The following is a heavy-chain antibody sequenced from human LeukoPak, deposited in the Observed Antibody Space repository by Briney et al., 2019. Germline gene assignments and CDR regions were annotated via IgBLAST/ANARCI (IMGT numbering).Heavy chain of an antibody. V-gene: IGHV3-7*01. D-gene: IGHD4-17*01. CDR1: GFTFTTYW. CDR2: INQDGTEK. Sequence: PGESLRLSCAASGFTFTTYWMSWVRQFPGKGLQWVANINQDGTEKYYVDSVKGRFTISRDNAKNSLYLQMNSLRAEDTAVYYCARARFETTVTTLVRKKDYYYYNMDVWGKGTTVTVSS. J-gene: IGHJ6*03. CDR3: ARARFETTVTTLVRKKDYYYYNMDV.